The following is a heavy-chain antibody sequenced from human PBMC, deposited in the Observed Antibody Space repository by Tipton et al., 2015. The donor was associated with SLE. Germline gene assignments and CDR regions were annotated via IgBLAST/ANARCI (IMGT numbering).Heavy chain of an antibody. D-gene: IGHD3-10*01. Sequence: SLRLSCTASGFTFSNYWMNWVRQAPGKGLEWVANIKQDGSERYYVDSVEGRFAISRDNARNSLFLQMNSLRAEDTAVYYCARPSTTVVPDYGGRGTLVTVSS. V-gene: IGHV3-7*01. J-gene: IGHJ4*02. CDR3: ARPSTTVVPDY. CDR2: IKQDGSER. CDR1: GFTFSNYW.